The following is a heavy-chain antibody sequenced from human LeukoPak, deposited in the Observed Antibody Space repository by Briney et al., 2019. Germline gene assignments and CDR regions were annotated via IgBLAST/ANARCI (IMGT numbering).Heavy chain of an antibody. J-gene: IGHJ5*02. V-gene: IGHV1-3*01. Sequence: ASVKVSCKASGYTFTSYAMHWVRQAPGQRLEWMGWINAGNGNTKYSQKFQGRVTITRDTSASTAYMELSSLRSEDTAVYYCSRGPSIAAAGTRRPWFDPWGQGTLLTVSS. CDR3: SRGPSIAAAGTRRPWFDP. CDR1: GYTFTSYA. D-gene: IGHD6-13*01. CDR2: INAGNGNT.